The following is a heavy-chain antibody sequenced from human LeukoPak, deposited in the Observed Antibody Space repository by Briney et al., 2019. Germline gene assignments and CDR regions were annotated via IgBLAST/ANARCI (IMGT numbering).Heavy chain of an antibody. CDR2: IYSGGST. CDR3: ARVVTAAWDWFDP. V-gene: IGHV3-53*01. Sequence: GGSLRLSGAASGFTVISNYMSWVRKAPGKGLEWVSVIYSGGSTYYADSVKGRFTISRDNSKNTLYLKMNSLRADDTAVYYCARVVTAAWDWFDPWGQGTLVTVSS. J-gene: IGHJ5*02. D-gene: IGHD2-2*01. CDR1: GFTVISNY.